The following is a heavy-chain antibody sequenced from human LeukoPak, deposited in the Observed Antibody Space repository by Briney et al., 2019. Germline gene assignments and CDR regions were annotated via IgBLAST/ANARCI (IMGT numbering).Heavy chain of an antibody. CDR3: ARGRDSSGWFGWFDP. CDR2: INPTGDST. J-gene: IGHJ5*02. D-gene: IGHD6-19*01. V-gene: IGHV1-46*01. Sequence: GASVKVSCKASGYTFTSYYMHWVRQAPGQGLEWMGLINPTGDSTGYAQKFQGRVTMTTDTSTSTAYMELRSLRSDDTAVYYCARGRDSSGWFGWFDPWGQGTLVTVSS. CDR1: GYTFTSYY.